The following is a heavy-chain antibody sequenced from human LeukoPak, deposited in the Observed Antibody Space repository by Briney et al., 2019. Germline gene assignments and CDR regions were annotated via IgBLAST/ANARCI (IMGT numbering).Heavy chain of an antibody. V-gene: IGHV4-4*07. J-gene: IGHJ3*02. CDR2: IYTRGST. D-gene: IGHD2-15*01. CDR1: GGSINNYY. Sequence: PSETLSLTCTVSGGSINNYYWSWIRQPAGKGLEWIGRIYTRGSTNYSPSLKSRVTMSVDTSKYQFSLKLSSVTAADTAVYYCARGRYCSADICSGGDAFDIWGQGTMVSVSS. CDR3: ARGRYCSADICSGGDAFDI.